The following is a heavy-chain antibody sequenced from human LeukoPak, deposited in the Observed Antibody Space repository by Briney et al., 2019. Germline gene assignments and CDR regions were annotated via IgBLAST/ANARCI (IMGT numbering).Heavy chain of an antibody. D-gene: IGHD3-22*01. V-gene: IGHV3-64*01. CDR2: ISIHGGDT. J-gene: IGHJ4*02. Sequence: GGSLRLSCAASGFTFSSYAMHWVRQAPGKGLEYVSAISIHGGDTYYANSVKGRFTISRDYSKNTLYLQMGSLRAEDMAVYYCARVLRDASGYYDYWGQGTLVTVSS. CDR3: ARVLRDASGYYDY. CDR1: GFTFSSYA.